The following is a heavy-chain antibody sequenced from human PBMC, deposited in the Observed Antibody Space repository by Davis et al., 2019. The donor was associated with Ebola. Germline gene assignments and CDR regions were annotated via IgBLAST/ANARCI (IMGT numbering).Heavy chain of an antibody. J-gene: IGHJ4*02. CDR1: GGSISRSGHY. V-gene: IGHV4-39*01. Sequence: MPSETLSLTCSVSGGSISRSGHYWGWIRQPPGKGLEWIGSIGTMFYSGSTHYNPSLKSRVSISVDTSKNHFTLKLGSVTAADTAVYYCARHVAGRVAGGSIDHWGQGTLVTVSS. CDR2: IGTMFYSGST. D-gene: IGHD5-24*01. CDR3: ARHVAGRVAGGSIDH.